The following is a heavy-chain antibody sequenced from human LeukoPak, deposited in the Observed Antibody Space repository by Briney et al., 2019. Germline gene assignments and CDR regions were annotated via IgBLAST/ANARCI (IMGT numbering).Heavy chain of an antibody. Sequence: SETLSLTCTVSGGSISSYYWSWIRQPAGKGLEWIGRIYTSGSTNYNPSLKSRVTMSVDTSKNQFSLKLSSVTAADTAVYYCARDRQEYSYGANFDYWGQGTLVTVSS. CDR3: ARDRQEYSYGANFDY. D-gene: IGHD5-18*01. V-gene: IGHV4-4*07. CDR2: IYTSGST. J-gene: IGHJ4*02. CDR1: GGSISSYY.